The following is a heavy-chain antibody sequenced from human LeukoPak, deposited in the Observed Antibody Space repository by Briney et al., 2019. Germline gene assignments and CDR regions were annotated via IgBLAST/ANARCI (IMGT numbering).Heavy chain of an antibody. CDR2: ITTGRTL. V-gene: IGHV3-11*04. CDR1: GFNFNDYY. D-gene: IGHD5/OR15-5a*01. CDR3: ARVVSSRSTVGFDP. J-gene: IGHJ5*02. Sequence: GSLRLSCAASGFNFNDYYMSWIRQAPGKGLEWVSYITTGRTLSYADSVKGRFTISRDNAKNSLFLQMKSLRVEDTAVYYCARVVSSRSTVGFDPWGQGTLVTVSS.